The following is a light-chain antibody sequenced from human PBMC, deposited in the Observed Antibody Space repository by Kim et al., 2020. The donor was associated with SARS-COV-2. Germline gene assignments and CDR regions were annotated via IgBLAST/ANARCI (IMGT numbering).Light chain of an antibody. V-gene: IGLV2-14*03. J-gene: IGLJ2*01. Sequence: QSALTQPASVSGSPGQSTTISCTGTSSDIGAYNFVSWYQQHPGKVPKLMIYDVSDRPSGVSNRFSGSKSGNTASLTISGLQAGDEADYYCFSYSSRSTLVFGGGTKLTVL. CDR2: DVS. CDR3: FSYSSRSTLV. CDR1: SSDIGAYNF.